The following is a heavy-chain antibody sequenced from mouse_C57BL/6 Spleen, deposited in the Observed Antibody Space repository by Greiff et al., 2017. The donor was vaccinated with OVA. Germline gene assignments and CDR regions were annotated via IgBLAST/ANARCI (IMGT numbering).Heavy chain of an antibody. CDR3: ARKIYGSSFYFDY. V-gene: IGHV5-17*01. Sequence: EVKVVESGGGLVKPGGSLKLSCAASGFTFSDYGMHWVRQAPEKGLEWVAYISSGSSTIYYADTVKGRFTISRDNAKNTLFLQMTSLRSEDTAMYYCARKIYGSSFYFDYWGQGTTLTVSS. CDR2: ISSGSSTI. CDR1: GFTFSDYG. D-gene: IGHD1-1*01. J-gene: IGHJ2*01.